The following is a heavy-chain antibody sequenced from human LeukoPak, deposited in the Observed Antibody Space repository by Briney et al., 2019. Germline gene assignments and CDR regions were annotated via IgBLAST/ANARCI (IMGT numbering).Heavy chain of an antibody. Sequence: GGSLRLSCAASGFTFSDYYMSWIRQAPGKGLEWVSYISSSGSTIYYADSVKGRFTISRDNAKNSQYLQMNSLRAEDTAVYYCARDNYYDSSGYLGYWGQGTLVTVSS. D-gene: IGHD3-22*01. J-gene: IGHJ4*02. V-gene: IGHV3-11*04. CDR2: ISSSGSTI. CDR3: ARDNYYDSSGYLGY. CDR1: GFTFSDYY.